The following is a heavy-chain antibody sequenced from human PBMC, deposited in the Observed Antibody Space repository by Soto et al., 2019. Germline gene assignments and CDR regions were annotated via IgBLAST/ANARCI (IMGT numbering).Heavy chain of an antibody. CDR3: AREGAVAGPYFDY. V-gene: IGHV1-69*06. J-gene: IGHJ4*02. D-gene: IGHD6-19*01. CDR1: GGTFSSYA. Sequence: QVQLVQPGAEVKKPGSSVKVSCTASGGTFSSYAISLVRQAPGQGLEWMGGIITIFGTANYAQKFQGRVTITADKSASTAYMELSSLRSEDTAVYYCAREGAVAGPYFDYWGQGTLVTVSS. CDR2: IITIFGTA.